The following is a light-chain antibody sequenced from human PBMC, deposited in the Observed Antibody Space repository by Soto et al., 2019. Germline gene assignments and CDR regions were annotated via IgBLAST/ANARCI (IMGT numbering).Light chain of an antibody. Sequence: QSALTQPASVSGSPGQSITISCTGSSSDVGGYNYVSWYQQHPGKAPKVMIYEVSNRPSGVSNRFSGSKSGNTASLTISGLRAEDEADYYCSSYASSNTLVFGGGTKVTVL. CDR1: SSDVGGYNY. J-gene: IGLJ2*01. V-gene: IGLV2-14*01. CDR2: EVS. CDR3: SSYASSNTLV.